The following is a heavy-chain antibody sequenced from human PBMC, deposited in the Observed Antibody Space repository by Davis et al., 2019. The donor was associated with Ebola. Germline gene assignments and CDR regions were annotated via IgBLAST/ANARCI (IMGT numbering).Heavy chain of an antibody. V-gene: IGHV3-9*01. CDR1: GSTLDDYA. CDR2: ISRSGVTT. J-gene: IGHJ4*02. Sequence: PGGSLRLSCAASGSTLDDYAMHWVRQVPGTGLEWVSGISRSGVTTYYADSVKGRFTIARDNAKNSLYLQMNSLRAEDTAVYYCVVVTTLYFDYWGQGTLVTVSS. CDR3: VVVTTLYFDY. D-gene: IGHD2-21*02.